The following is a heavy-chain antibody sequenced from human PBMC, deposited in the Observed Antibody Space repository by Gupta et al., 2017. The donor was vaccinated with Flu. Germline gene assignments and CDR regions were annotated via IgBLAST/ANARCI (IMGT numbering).Heavy chain of an antibody. J-gene: IGHJ5*02. Sequence: QVQLVQSGAEVKKPGASVKVSCKASGYTFTSYDINWVRQATGQGLEWMGWMNPNSGNTGYAQKFQGRVTMTRNTSISTAYMELSSLRSEDTAVYYCARGRHNRLYYDFWSGYPNWFDPWGQGTLVTVSS. D-gene: IGHD3-3*01. CDR1: GYTFTSYD. CDR3: ARGRHNRLYYDFWSGYPNWFDP. V-gene: IGHV1-8*01. CDR2: MNPNSGNT.